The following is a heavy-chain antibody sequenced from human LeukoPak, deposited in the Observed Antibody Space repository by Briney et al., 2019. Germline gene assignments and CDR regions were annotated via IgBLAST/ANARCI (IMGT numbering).Heavy chain of an antibody. Sequence: ASVKVSCTSSVYTFTSYGISWVRQAPGQGLEWMGWISAYNGNTNYAQKLQGRVTMTTDTSTSTAYMELRSLRSDDTAVYYCARVRYGDYCDFDYWGQGTLVTVSS. CDR1: VYTFTSYG. D-gene: IGHD4-17*01. J-gene: IGHJ4*02. CDR2: ISAYNGNT. V-gene: IGHV1-18*01. CDR3: ARVRYGDYCDFDY.